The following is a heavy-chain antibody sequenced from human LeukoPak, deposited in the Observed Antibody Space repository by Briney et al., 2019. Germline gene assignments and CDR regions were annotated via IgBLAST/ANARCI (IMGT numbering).Heavy chain of an antibody. CDR2: INPNSGGT. V-gene: IGHV1-2*02. CDR3: AREVSAYYDSSGYYYGYFDY. CDR1: GYTFTGYY. D-gene: IGHD3-22*01. Sequence: ASVKVPCKASGYTFTGYYIHWVRQAPGQGLEWMGWINPNSGGTNYAQKFQGRVTMTRDTSISTAYMELSRLRSDDTAVYYCAREVSAYYDSSGYYYGYFDYWGQGTLVTVSS. J-gene: IGHJ4*02.